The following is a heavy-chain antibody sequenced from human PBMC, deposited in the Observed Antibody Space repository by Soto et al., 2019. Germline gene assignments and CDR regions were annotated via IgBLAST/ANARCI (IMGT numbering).Heavy chain of an antibody. Sequence: SETLSLTCTVSGGSISSGDYYWSWIRQPPGKGLEWIGYIYYSGSTYYNPSLKSRVTISVDTSKNQFSLKLSSVTAADTAVYYCARENYGSGSYLFPGGMDVWGQGTTVTVSS. V-gene: IGHV4-30-4*01. D-gene: IGHD3-10*01. CDR3: ARENYGSGSYLFPGGMDV. CDR2: IYYSGST. CDR1: GGSISSGDYY. J-gene: IGHJ6*02.